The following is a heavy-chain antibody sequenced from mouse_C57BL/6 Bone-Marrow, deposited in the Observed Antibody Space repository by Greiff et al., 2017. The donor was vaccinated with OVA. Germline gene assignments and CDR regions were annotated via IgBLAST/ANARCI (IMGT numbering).Heavy chain of an antibody. CDR1: GYTFTSYD. CDR3: ARMSLMEPYAMDY. CDR2: IYPRDGST. Sequence: QVQLKESGPELVKPGASVKLSCKASGYTFTSYDINWVKQRPGQGLEWIGWIYPRDGSTKYNEKFKGKATLTVDTSSSTAYMERHSLTSEDSAVYVCARMSLMEPYAMDYWGQGTSVTVSS. V-gene: IGHV1-85*01. D-gene: IGHD1-1*02. J-gene: IGHJ4*01.